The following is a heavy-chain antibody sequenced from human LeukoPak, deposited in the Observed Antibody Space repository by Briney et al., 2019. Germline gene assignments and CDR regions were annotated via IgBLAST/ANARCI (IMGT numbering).Heavy chain of an antibody. J-gene: IGHJ4*02. V-gene: IGHV4-59*08. CDR3: ARLTRYCTNGVCWDLIDY. CDR2: IYYSGST. CDR1: GGSISSYY. Sequence: SETLSLTCTVSGGSISSYYWSWIRQPPGKGLEWIGYIYYSGSTNYNPSLKSRVTISVDTSKNQSSLKLSSVTAADTAVYYCARLTRYCTNGVCWDLIDYWGQGTLVTVSS. D-gene: IGHD2-8*01.